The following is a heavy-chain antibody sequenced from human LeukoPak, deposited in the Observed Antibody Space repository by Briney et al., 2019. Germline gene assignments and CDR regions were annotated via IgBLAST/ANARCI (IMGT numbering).Heavy chain of an antibody. CDR2: ISYDGSNK. Sequence: GGSLRLSCAASGFTFSSYAMHWVRQAPGKGLEWVAVISYDGSNKYYADSVKGRFTISRDNSKNTLYLQMNSLRAEDTAVYYCARGQSGPYGWSDYFDYWGQGTLVTVSS. CDR3: ARGQSGPYGWSDYFDY. V-gene: IGHV3-30*01. J-gene: IGHJ4*02. D-gene: IGHD3-3*01. CDR1: GFTFSSYA.